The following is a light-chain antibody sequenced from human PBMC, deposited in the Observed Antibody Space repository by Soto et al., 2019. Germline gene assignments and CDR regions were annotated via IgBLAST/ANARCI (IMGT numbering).Light chain of an antibody. CDR2: EVS. CDR1: SSDVGGYNY. Sequence: QSALTKPPSASGSPGQSVTISCTGTSSDVGGYNYVSWYQQHPGRAPKLMIYEVSKRSSGVPDRFSGSKSGNTASLTVSGLQTEDEADYYCSSYAGSNNQVFGTGTKVTVL. V-gene: IGLV2-8*01. CDR3: SSYAGSNNQV. J-gene: IGLJ1*01.